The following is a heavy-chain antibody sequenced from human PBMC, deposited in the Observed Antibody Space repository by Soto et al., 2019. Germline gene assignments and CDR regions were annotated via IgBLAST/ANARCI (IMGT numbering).Heavy chain of an antibody. D-gene: IGHD3-16*02. J-gene: IGHJ4*02. CDR2: ISGYNGHT. CDR3: ARDRFWGESSPVDY. CDR1: GYIFSSYG. Sequence: QVQLVQSRVDVKKPGASMKVSCKTSGYIFSSYGITWVRQAPGQGLEWMGWISGYNGHTNYAQKFQGRVTMTTDTSTNTAYMELRSLRSDDTAVYYCARDRFWGESSPVDYWGQGTLVTVSS. V-gene: IGHV1-18*01.